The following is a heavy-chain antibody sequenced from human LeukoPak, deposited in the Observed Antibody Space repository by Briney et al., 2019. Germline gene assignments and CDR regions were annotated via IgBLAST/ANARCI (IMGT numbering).Heavy chain of an antibody. CDR1: GGSFSGYY. V-gene: IGHV4-34*01. CDR3: ARGGITWIQLWLRSWFDP. J-gene: IGHJ5*02. CDR2: INHSGST. Sequence: SETLSLTCAVYGGSFSGYYWSWIRQPPGKGLEWIGEINHSGSTNYNPSLKSRVTISVDTSKNQFSLKLSSVTAADTAVYYCARGGITWIQLWLRSWFDPWGQGTLVTVSS. D-gene: IGHD5-18*01.